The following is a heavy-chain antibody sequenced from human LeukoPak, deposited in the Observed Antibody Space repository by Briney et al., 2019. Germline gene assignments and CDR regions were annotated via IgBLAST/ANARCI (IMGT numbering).Heavy chain of an antibody. D-gene: IGHD2-15*01. J-gene: IGHJ4*02. Sequence: PGRSLRLSCVASGFIFSNYGMHWVRQSPGKGLEWVALMWYDGSKKHYADSVKGRFTISRDSSKNTLYLQMNSLRAEDTAVYYCARDASGFAYWGQGTLVTVSS. CDR3: ARDASGFAY. CDR2: MWYDGSKK. CDR1: GFIFSNYG. V-gene: IGHV3-33*01.